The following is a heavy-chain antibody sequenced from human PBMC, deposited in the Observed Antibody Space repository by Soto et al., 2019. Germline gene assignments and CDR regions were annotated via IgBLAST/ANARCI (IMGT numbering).Heavy chain of an antibody. CDR1: GYTFSDHY. J-gene: IGHJ3*02. Sequence: MQLVESGGDLVQPGGSLQLSCVGSGYTFSDHYMDWVRQAPGKGLEWVVRIRNRGGGYSTQYAASVRGRFTVSRDDSKDSLYLQMNSLKSEDTAVYYCFWAYYGYGFDIWGQGTVVTVSS. CDR3: FWAYYGYGFDI. D-gene: IGHD4-17*01. CDR2: IRNRGGGYST. V-gene: IGHV3-72*01.